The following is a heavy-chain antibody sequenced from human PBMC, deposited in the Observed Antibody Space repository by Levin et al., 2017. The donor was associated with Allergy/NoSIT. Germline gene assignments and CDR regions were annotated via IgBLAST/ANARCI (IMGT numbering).Heavy chain of an antibody. Sequence: PSETLSLTCTVSGCSISSSSYYWCWIRQPPGKGLEWIGSIYYSGSTYYNPSLKSRVTISVDTSKNQFSLKLSSVTAADTAVYYCARVAVIVVVGTIDYWGQGTLVTVSS. J-gene: IGHJ4*02. V-gene: IGHV4-39*07. CDR2: IYYSGST. CDR1: GCSISSSSYY. CDR3: ARVAVIVVVGTIDY. D-gene: IGHD3-22*01.